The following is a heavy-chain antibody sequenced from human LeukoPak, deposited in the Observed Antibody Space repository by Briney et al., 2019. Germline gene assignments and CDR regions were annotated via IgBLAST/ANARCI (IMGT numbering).Heavy chain of an antibody. J-gene: IGHJ3*02. CDR2: INPSGGST. CDR1: VYTFTRYY. Sequence: ASVKVSCTASVYTFTRYYMHWVRQAPGQGLEWMGIINPSGGSTSYVQKWQGRVTMTRDTSQSTVYMELSSLRSEDTAVYYCARDFRVREAFDIWGQGTMVTVSS. D-gene: IGHD5-24*01. V-gene: IGHV1-46*04. CDR3: ARDFRVREAFDI.